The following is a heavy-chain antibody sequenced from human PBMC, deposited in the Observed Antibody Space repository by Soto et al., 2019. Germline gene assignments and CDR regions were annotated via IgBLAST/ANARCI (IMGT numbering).Heavy chain of an antibody. CDR2: IYYSGST. J-gene: IGHJ3*02. V-gene: IGHV4-39*07. CDR3: ARDPGFGVVSDDAFDI. CDR1: GGSISSSSYY. D-gene: IGHD3-3*01. Sequence: SETLSLTCTVSGGSISSSSYYWGWIRQPPGKGLEWIGSIYYSGSTYYNPSLKSRVTISVDTSKNQFSLKLSSVTAADTAVYYCARDPGFGVVSDDAFDIWGQGTMVTVSS.